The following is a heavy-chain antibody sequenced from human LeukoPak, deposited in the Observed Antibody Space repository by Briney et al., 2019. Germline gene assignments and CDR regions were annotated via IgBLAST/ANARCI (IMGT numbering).Heavy chain of an antibody. CDR1: GYTFTSYY. V-gene: IGHV1-46*01. CDR2: INPSGGST. D-gene: IGHD2-2*01. J-gene: IGHJ5*02. CDR3: AREGGIVVVPAAPRGWFDP. Sequence: ASVKVSCKASGYTFTSYYMHWVRQAPGQGLEWMGIINPSGGSTSYAQKFQGRVTMTRDTSTSTVYMELSSLRSEDTAVYYCAREGGIVVVPAAPRGWFDPWGQGTLVTVSS.